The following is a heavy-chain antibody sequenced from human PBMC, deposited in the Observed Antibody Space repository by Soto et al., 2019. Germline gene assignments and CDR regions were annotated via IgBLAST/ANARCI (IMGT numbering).Heavy chain of an antibody. Sequence: SETLSLTCAVYGGSFSGYYWSWIRQPSGKGLEWIGEINHSGSTNYNPSLKSRVTISVDTSKNQFSLKLSSVTAADTAVYYCARATPNWFDPWGQGTLVTVSS. J-gene: IGHJ5*02. CDR1: GGSFSGYY. CDR3: ARATPNWFDP. V-gene: IGHV4-34*01. CDR2: INHSGST.